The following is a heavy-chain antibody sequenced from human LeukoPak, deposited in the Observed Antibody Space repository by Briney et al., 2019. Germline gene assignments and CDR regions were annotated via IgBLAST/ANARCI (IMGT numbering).Heavy chain of an antibody. CDR2: FPYSGST. CDR1: GGSISSTSYY. Sequence: PSETLSLTCTVSGGSISSTSYYWGWIRQPPGKGLEWIGSFPYSGSTYYNPSLKSRVTISVDTSKNQFSLKLSSVTAADTAVFYCARERTDFWSGYLYYYYYYYMDVWGKGTTVTVSS. D-gene: IGHD3-3*01. V-gene: IGHV4-39*07. J-gene: IGHJ6*03. CDR3: ARERTDFWSGYLYYYYYYYMDV.